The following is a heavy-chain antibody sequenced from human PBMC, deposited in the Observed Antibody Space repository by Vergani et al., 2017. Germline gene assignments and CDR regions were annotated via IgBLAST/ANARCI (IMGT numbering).Heavy chain of an antibody. Sequence: EVQLVESGGGLVQPGGSLRLSCAASGFTFSSYWMSWVRQAPGKGLEWVANIKQDGSEKNYVDSVKGRFTISRDNAKNSLYLQMNSLRAEDTAVYYCARDMGGAYCGGDCYAEPNFDYWGQGTLVTVSS. CDR1: GFTFSSYW. J-gene: IGHJ4*02. V-gene: IGHV3-7*03. D-gene: IGHD2-21*02. CDR2: IKQDGSEK. CDR3: ARDMGGAYCGGDCYAEPNFDY.